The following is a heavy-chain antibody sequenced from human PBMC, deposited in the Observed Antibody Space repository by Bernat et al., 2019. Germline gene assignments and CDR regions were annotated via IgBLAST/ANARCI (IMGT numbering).Heavy chain of an antibody. Sequence: LRLSCASSGFTFIDYYMIWLRQAPGKGLEWVSYITSTTSYTNSADSVKGRFTISRDNATNSLYLQMNSLRAEDTAVDYCARGGIAARKGYYYYAMDVWCQ. CDR3: ARGGIAARKGYYYYAMDV. CDR1: GFTFIDYY. D-gene: IGHD6-6*01. J-gene: IGHJ6*02. V-gene: IGHV3-11*06. CDR2: ITSTTSYT.